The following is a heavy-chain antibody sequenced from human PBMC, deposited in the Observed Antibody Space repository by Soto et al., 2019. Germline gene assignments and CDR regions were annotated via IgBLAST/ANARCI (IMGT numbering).Heavy chain of an antibody. CDR1: GYTFTSYG. Sequence: ASVKVSCKASGYTFTSYGISWVRQAPGQGLEWMGWISAYNGNTNYAQKLQGRVTMTTDTSTSTAYMELRSLRSDDTAVYYCARDQVAVDIVATILRYYYYGMDVWGQGTTVTVSS. D-gene: IGHD5-12*01. CDR3: ARDQVAVDIVATILRYYYYGMDV. V-gene: IGHV1-18*01. CDR2: ISAYNGNT. J-gene: IGHJ6*02.